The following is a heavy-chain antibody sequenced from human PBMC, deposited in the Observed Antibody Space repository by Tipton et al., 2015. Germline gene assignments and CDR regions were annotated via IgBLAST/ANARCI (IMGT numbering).Heavy chain of an antibody. V-gene: IGHV3-23*01. CDR1: GFIFTDYA. J-gene: IGHJ4*02. D-gene: IGHD5-18*01. CDR2: STSVIT. CDR3: AKERGYNNGYFHY. Sequence: SLRLSCVASGFIFTDYAVSWVRQAPGKGLEWVSSSTSVITDYADSVNGRFTISRDNSKNTLYLQMNSLRVEDTAVYYCAKERGYNNGYFHYWGQGTLVTVSS.